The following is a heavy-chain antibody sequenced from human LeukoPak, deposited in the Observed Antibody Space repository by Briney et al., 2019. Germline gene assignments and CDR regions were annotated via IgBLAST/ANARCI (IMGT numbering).Heavy chain of an antibody. CDR3: AREVFFQFDN. CDR1: GFTFRKYW. V-gene: IGHV3-7*03. Sequence: PGGSLTLSCAASGFTFRKYWMAWVRQAPGRGLEWVATIAANGNDKDYEDALQGRFTTSRDNARNSLSLRIDSLRAEDTAQYYCAREVFFQFDNWGQGALVTVSS. J-gene: IGHJ4*02. CDR2: IAANGNDK.